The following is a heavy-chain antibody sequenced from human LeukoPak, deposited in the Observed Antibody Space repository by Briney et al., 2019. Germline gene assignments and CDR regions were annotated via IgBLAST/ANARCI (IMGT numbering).Heavy chain of an antibody. CDR1: GFTFSSYN. J-gene: IGHJ4*03. Sequence: GGSLRLSCAASGFTFSSYNMNWVRQAPGKGLEWVSSISGSSSYIYYADSAKGRFSISRDNAKNSLYLQMNSLRAEDTAVYLCARTGTVGNTRPGNHFDSWGQGTLVTVSS. V-gene: IGHV3-21*01. CDR2: ISGSSSYI. CDR3: ARTGTVGNTRPGNHFDS. D-gene: IGHD1-14*01.